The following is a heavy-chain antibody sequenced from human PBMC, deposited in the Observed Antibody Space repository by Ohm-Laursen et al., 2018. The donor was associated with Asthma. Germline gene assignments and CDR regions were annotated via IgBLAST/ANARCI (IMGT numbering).Heavy chain of an antibody. V-gene: IGHV1-8*01. D-gene: IGHD4-17*01. J-gene: IGHJ3*02. CDR3: ARGAPNDYGDYPNAFDI. Sequence: SVKVSCKTSGYTFTSYDINWVRQATGQGLEWMGWMNPNSGNTSYTQKFQGRVTMTRDTSTSTVYMELSSLRSEDTAVYYCARGAPNDYGDYPNAFDIWGQGTMVTVSS. CDR2: MNPNSGNT. CDR1: GYTFTSYD.